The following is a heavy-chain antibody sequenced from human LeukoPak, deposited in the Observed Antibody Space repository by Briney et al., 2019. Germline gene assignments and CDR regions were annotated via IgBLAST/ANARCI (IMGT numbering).Heavy chain of an antibody. CDR1: GFTFSSYW. CDR3: ARADYYDSGSFYPLNF. V-gene: IGHV3-7*01. Sequence: GGSLRLSCAASGFTFSSYWMSWVRQAPGKGLEWVANIKQDGSEKYYVDSVKGRFTISRDNAKNSLCLQMNSLRAEDTAVYYCARADYYDSGSFYPLNFWGQGTLVTVSS. CDR2: IKQDGSEK. J-gene: IGHJ4*02. D-gene: IGHD3-10*01.